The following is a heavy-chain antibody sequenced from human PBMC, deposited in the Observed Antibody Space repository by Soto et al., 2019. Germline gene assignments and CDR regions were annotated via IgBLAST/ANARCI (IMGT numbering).Heavy chain of an antibody. CDR3: ARDREDSSSSDYYYGMDV. V-gene: IGHV3-30-3*01. J-gene: IGHJ6*02. CDR1: GFTFSSYA. CDR2: ISYDGSNK. Sequence: PGGSLRLSCAASGFTFSSYAMHWVRQAPGKGLEWVAVISYDGSNKYYADSVKGRFTISRDNSKNTLYLQMNSLRAEDTAVYYCARDREDSSSSDYYYGMDVWGQGTTVTVSS. D-gene: IGHD6-6*01.